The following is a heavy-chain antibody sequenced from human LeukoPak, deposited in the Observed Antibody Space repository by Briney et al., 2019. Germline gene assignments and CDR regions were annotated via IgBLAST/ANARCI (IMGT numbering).Heavy chain of an antibody. CDR2: INPDGTVT. CDR3: VRDSPSGFFEL. CDR1: GFTFNNYW. D-gene: IGHD6-19*01. V-gene: IGHV3-74*01. J-gene: IGHJ2*01. Sequence: GGSLRLSCAASGFTFNNYWMHWVRQAPGKGLVWVSPINPDGTVTTYADSVKGRFTISRDNAKNTLYLQMNSLRAEDTAVYYCVRDSPSGFFELWGRGTLVTVSS.